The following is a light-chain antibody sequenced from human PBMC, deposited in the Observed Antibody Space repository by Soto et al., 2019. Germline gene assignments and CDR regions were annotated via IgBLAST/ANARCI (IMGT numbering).Light chain of an antibody. CDR1: EFISDW. CDR2: DAS. V-gene: IGKV1-5*01. Sequence: IQMTQSPSTLSASVGARVTMTCRASEFISDWLAWYQQKPGQAPKLLIYDASTLESGVPGRFSGSGVGTHFTLTISSLQPEDFATYHCQHYNSYSRAFGQGTKVDIK. J-gene: IGKJ1*01. CDR3: QHYNSYSRA.